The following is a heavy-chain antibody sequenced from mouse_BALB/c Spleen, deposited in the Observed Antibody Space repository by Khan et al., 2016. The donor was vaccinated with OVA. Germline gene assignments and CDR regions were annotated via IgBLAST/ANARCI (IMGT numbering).Heavy chain of an antibody. CDR1: GFNIKDYY. Sequence: VQLQQSGAELVRPGALVKLSCKASGFNIKDYYMHWVKQRPEPGLEWIGWIDPENGNTIYDPKFQGKASITADTSSNTAYLQLSSLTSEDTAVYYCAVRGRYYYAMDYWGQGTSVTVSS. CDR2: IDPENGNT. CDR3: AVRGRYYYAMDY. J-gene: IGHJ4*01. D-gene: IGHD3-2*02. V-gene: IGHV14-1*02.